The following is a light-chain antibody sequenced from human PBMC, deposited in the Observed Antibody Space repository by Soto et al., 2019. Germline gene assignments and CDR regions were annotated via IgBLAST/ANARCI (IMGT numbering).Light chain of an antibody. V-gene: IGKV3-11*01. J-gene: IGKJ1*01. CDR2: QTS. CDR3: HQRQSWPRT. Sequence: LTQSPATRSSFPGDRVTLSCRASQYINTRLAWYQHRPGQAPRLLIYQTSIRAAGIPARFSASGTGTDFNLTISDVQTEEFAVYYCHQRQSWPRTFGQGTKVDIK. CDR1: QYINTR.